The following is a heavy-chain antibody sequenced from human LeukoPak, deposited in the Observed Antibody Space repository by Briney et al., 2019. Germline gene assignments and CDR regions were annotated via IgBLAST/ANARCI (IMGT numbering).Heavy chain of an antibody. CDR2: INHSGST. V-gene: IGHV4-34*01. CDR1: GGSFSGYY. D-gene: IGHD5-18*01. J-gene: IGHJ5*02. CDR3: AGTAMATGGGFDP. Sequence: PSETLSLTCAVYGGSFSGYYWSWIRQPPGKGLEWIGEINHSGSTNYNPSLKSRVTISVDTSKNQFSLKLSSVTAADTAVYYCAGTAMATGGGFDPWGQGTLVTVSS.